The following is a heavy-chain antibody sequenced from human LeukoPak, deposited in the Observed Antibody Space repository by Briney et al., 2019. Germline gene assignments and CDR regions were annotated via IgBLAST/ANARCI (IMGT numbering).Heavy chain of an antibody. Sequence: ASVKVSCKASGYTFTGYYMHWVRQAPGQGLEWMGWINPNSGGTNYAQKFQGGVTMTRDTSISTAYMELSRLRSDDTAVYYCARVNCSSTSCYSPGYYYYGMDVWGQGTTVTVSS. D-gene: IGHD2-2*01. J-gene: IGHJ6*02. CDR2: INPNSGGT. CDR1: GYTFTGYY. CDR3: ARVNCSSTSCYSPGYYYYGMDV. V-gene: IGHV1-2*02.